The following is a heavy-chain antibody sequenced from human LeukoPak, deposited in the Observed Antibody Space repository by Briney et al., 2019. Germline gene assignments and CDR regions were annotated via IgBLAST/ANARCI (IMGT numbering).Heavy chain of an antibody. CDR2: ISSSGSTI. J-gene: IGHJ4*02. Sequence: GGSLRLSCAASGFTFSDYYMSRIRRAPGKGLEWVSYISSSGSTIDYADSVKGRFTISRDNAKNSLYLQMNSLRAEDTAVYYCARAARGYCSSTSCFRFDYWGQGTLVTVSS. CDR1: GFTFSDYY. V-gene: IGHV3-11*04. D-gene: IGHD2-2*01. CDR3: ARAARGYCSSTSCFRFDY.